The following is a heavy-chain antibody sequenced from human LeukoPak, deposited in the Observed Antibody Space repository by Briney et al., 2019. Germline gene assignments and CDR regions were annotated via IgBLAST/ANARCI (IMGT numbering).Heavy chain of an antibody. J-gene: IGHJ4*02. CDR2: ISWNSGSI. Sequence: PGRSLRLSCAASGFTFDDYAMHWVRQAPGKGLEWVSGISWNSGSIGYADSVKGRFTISRDNAKNSLYLQMNSLRAEDTALCYCAKGRYSSGWYGGVSYFDYWGQGTLVTVSS. D-gene: IGHD6-19*01. V-gene: IGHV3-9*01. CDR1: GFTFDDYA. CDR3: AKGRYSSGWYGGVSYFDY.